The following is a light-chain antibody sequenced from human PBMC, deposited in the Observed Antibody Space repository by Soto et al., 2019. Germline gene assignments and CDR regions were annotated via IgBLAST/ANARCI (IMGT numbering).Light chain of an antibody. CDR3: NSYRSNTTYVV. V-gene: IGLV2-14*01. CDR1: SSDVGGYNY. J-gene: IGLJ2*01. Sequence: QSALTQPASVSGSPGQSITISCTGTSSDVGGYNYVSWYQQHPGKAPKLMIYDVSNRPSGVSNRFSGSKSGNTASLTISGIQAEHEADYYDNSYRSNTTYVVFGGGTKLTVL. CDR2: DVS.